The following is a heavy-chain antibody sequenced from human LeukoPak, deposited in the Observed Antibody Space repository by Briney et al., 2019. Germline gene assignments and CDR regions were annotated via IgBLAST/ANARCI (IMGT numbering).Heavy chain of an antibody. CDR3: AKDISRLLLWFGELLEGPAFDI. Sequence: PGGSLRLSCAASGFTFNDYYMSWIRQAPGKGLEWVSGISWNSGSIGYADSVKGRFTISRDNAKNSLYLQMNSLRAEDTALYYCAKDISRLLLWFGELLEGPAFDIWGQGTMVTVSS. D-gene: IGHD3-10*01. V-gene: IGHV3-9*01. CDR1: GFTFNDYY. CDR2: ISWNSGSI. J-gene: IGHJ3*02.